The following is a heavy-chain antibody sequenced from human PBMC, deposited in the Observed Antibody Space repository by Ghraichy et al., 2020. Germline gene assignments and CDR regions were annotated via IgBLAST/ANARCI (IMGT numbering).Heavy chain of an antibody. CDR3: ASDHEGFVVVGTATRSHPNYYGMDV. CDR1: GFTFSRFW. D-gene: IGHD2-15*01. Sequence: GESLNISCAASGFTFSRFWMSWVRQAPGKGLEWVANIKQDGSETYYVDSVKGRFTISRDNAKNSLYLQMHSLRAEDTAVYYCASDHEGFVVVGTATRSHPNYYGMDVWGQGTTVTVSS. J-gene: IGHJ6*02. CDR2: IKQDGSET. V-gene: IGHV3-7*01.